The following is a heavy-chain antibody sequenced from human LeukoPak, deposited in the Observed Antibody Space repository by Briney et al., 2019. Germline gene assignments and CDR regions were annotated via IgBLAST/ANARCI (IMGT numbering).Heavy chain of an antibody. CDR1: GGSISSGGYY. D-gene: IGHD3-16*01. Sequence: SQTLSLTCTVSGGSISSGGYYWSWIRQHPGKGLEWIGRIYTSGSTNYNPSLKSRVTMSVDTSKNQFSLKLSSVTAADTAVYYCARDLGGPFDYWGQGTLVTVSS. CDR3: ARDLGGPFDY. J-gene: IGHJ4*02. V-gene: IGHV4-61*02. CDR2: IYTSGST.